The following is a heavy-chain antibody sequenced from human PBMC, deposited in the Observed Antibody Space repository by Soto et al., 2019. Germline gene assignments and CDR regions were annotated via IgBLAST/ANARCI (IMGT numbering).Heavy chain of an antibody. Sequence: GGSLRLSCAASGFTFSSYSMNWVRQAPGKGLEWVSCISSSSSTIYYADSVKGRFTISRDNAKNSLYLQMNSLRDEDTAVYYCARDRPSYYYDSSGYNAFDIWGQGTMVTVAS. J-gene: IGHJ3*02. CDR1: GFTFSSYS. D-gene: IGHD3-22*01. CDR2: ISSSSSTI. V-gene: IGHV3-48*02. CDR3: ARDRPSYYYDSSGYNAFDI.